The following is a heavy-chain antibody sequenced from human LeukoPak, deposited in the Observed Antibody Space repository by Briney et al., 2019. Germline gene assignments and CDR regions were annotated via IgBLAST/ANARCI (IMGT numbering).Heavy chain of an antibody. CDR1: GYTFTSYY. J-gene: IGHJ4*02. V-gene: IGHV1-46*01. CDR2: INPSGGST. D-gene: IGHD3-22*01. Sequence: GASVKVSCKASGYTFTSYYMHWVRQAPGQGLEWMGIINPSGGSTSYAQKFQGRVTMTRDMSTSTVYMELSSLRSEDTAVYYCARDQGYYDSSGYSPDYWGQGTLVTVSS. CDR3: ARDQGYYDSSGYSPDY.